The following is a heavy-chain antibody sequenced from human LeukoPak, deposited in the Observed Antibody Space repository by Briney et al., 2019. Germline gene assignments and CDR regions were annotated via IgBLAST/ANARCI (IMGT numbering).Heavy chain of an antibody. CDR3: ARDNYCSSTDCYNFDY. J-gene: IGHJ4*02. CDR2: IYYNGNT. V-gene: IGHV3-53*01. D-gene: IGHD2-2*02. CDR1: GLIVSNSY. Sequence: GGSLRLSCAASGLIVSNSYMNWVRQAPGKGLEWVSVIYYNGNTFYADSVMGRFTISRDNSKNTLYLQMNSLRAEDTAVYYCARDNYCSSTDCYNFDYWGQGTLVTVSS.